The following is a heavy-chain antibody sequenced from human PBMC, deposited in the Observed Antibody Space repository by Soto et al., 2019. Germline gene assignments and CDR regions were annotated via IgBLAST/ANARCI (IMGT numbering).Heavy chain of an antibody. CDR1: GGSISSSRCH. D-gene: IGHD5-18*01. CDR2: ISYSGTT. Sequence: PSETLSLTCTVSGGSISSSRCHWGWIRQPPGEGLEWIGFISYSGTTSYSPSLKSRVAISLDTSKNQFSLSLSSVTAADTAVYYCARGRGYSYGLDPWGQGTLVTVS. V-gene: IGHV4-30-4*08. J-gene: IGHJ5*02. CDR3: ARGRGYSYGLDP.